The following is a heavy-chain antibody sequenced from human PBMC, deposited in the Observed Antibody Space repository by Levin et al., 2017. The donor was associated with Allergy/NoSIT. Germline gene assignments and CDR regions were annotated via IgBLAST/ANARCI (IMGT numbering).Heavy chain of an antibody. CDR1: GFTFSTCS. J-gene: IGHJ4*02. V-gene: IGHV3-21*01. D-gene: IGHD3-22*01. CDR2: ISSDGNYI. Sequence: GESLKISCAASGFTFSTCSMNWVRQAPGKGLEWVASISSDGNYIHYADSLKGRFTISRDNAKNSVYLHMNSLRAEDTAVYYCATDLSLNYFDSLCYYAFDYWGQGTLVTVSS. CDR3: ATDLSLNYFDSLCYYAFDY.